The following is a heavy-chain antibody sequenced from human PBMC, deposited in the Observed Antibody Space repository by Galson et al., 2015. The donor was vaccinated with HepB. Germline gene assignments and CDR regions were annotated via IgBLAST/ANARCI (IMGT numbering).Heavy chain of an antibody. CDR3: TREGYCSSTSCSTDFDY. D-gene: IGHD2-2*01. CDR2: IRSKAYGGTT. V-gene: IGHV3-49*03. J-gene: IGHJ4*02. Sequence: SLRLSCAASGFTFGDYAMSWSRQAPGKGLEWVGFIRSKAYGGTTEYAASVKGRFTISRDDSKSIAYLQMNSLKTEDTAVYYCTREGYCSSTSCSTDFDYWAREPWSPSPQ. CDR1: GFTFGDYA.